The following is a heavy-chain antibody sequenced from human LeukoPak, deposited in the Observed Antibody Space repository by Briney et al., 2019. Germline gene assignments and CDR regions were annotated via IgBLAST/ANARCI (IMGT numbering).Heavy chain of an antibody. CDR1: GYTFTAYY. V-gene: IGHV1-2*06. Sequence: ASVKVSCKASGYTFTAYYMNWVRQAPGQGLEWMGRINPKTGGTNYAQMFQGRVTMTRDTSINTAYMELSRLRSDDTAMYHCAREEGLGSLDYWGQGTLITVSS. J-gene: IGHJ4*02. CDR3: AREEGLGSLDY. CDR2: INPKTGGT. D-gene: IGHD3-16*01.